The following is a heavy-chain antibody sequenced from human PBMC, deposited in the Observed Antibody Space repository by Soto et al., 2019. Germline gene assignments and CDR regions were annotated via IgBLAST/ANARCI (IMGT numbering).Heavy chain of an antibody. Sequence: QVQLVQSGAEVKKPGASVKVSCEASGYPFTSYGISWVRQAPGQGLEWMGWISASNGNTEYAQKLQDRVTMSTDTSTSTAYMEFRSLRSDDTAVYYCARDYPFENPGSSRPPLDYWGKGSLVTISS. CDR1: GYPFTSYG. V-gene: IGHV1-18*01. CDR3: ARDYPFENPGSSRPPLDY. J-gene: IGHJ4*02. D-gene: IGHD6-6*01. CDR2: ISASNGNT.